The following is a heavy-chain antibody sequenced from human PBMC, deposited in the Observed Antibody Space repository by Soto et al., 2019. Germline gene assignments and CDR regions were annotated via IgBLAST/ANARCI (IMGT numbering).Heavy chain of an antibody. D-gene: IGHD3-22*01. CDR3: ATAYVYDFENSNYYRDAFDI. J-gene: IGHJ3*02. V-gene: IGHV5-51*01. Sequence: VESLKISCKASGYSFSFYWIGWVRQMPVKVLEWMAIMYPDDSDIRYSPSFEAHVTISADKSTSTAFLQWSSLKASDTAMYYCATAYVYDFENSNYYRDAFDIWGQGTLVTVSS. CDR1: GYSFSFYW. CDR2: MYPDDSDI.